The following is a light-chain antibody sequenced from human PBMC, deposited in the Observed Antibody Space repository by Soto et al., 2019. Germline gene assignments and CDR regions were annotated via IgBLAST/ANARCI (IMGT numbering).Light chain of an antibody. Sequence: DIQMTQAPSSVSASVGDRVTITCRASQDINNRVAWFQQRPGRAPKYLIQAASILQSGFPSRFSATGSGTDFTLTIDSLQPEDFATYYCLQGKNFPRTFGQGTKLEIK. J-gene: IGKJ1*01. CDR2: AAS. CDR3: LQGKNFPRT. V-gene: IGKV1-12*01. CDR1: QDINNR.